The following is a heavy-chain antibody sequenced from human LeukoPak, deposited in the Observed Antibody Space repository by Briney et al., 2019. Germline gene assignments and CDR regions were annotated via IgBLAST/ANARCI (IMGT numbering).Heavy chain of an antibody. Sequence: PGGSLRLSCAASGFTFSSYSMNWVRQAPGKGLEWVSSISSSSSYIYYADSVKGRFTISRDNAKNSLYLQMNSLRAEDTAVYYCATVRLGESYYYYMDVWGKGTTVTVSS. V-gene: IGHV3-21*01. CDR3: ATVRLGESYYYYMDV. D-gene: IGHD3-16*01. CDR1: GFTFSSYS. J-gene: IGHJ6*03. CDR2: ISSSSSYI.